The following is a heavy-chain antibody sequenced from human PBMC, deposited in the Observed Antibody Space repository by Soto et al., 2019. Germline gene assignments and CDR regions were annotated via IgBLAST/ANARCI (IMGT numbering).Heavy chain of an antibody. V-gene: IGHV3-23*01. CDR2: ISGSGGST. Sequence: GGSLRLSCAASGFTFSSYAMSWVRQAPGKGLEWVSAISGSGGSTYYADSVKGRFTISRDNSKNTLYLQMNSLRAEDTAVYYGAKVDDVWSGYYDYWGQGTLVTVSS. D-gene: IGHD3-3*01. CDR1: GFTFSSYA. J-gene: IGHJ4*02. CDR3: AKVDDVWSGYYDY.